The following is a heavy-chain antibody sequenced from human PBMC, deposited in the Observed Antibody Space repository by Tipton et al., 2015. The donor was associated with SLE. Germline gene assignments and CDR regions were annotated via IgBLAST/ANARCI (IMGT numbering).Heavy chain of an antibody. CDR1: GLTFSRYA. CDR3: AKKAGGNGYDYDY. V-gene: IGHV3-23*01. J-gene: IGHJ4*02. Sequence: SLRLSCAASGLTFSRYAMSWVRQAPGKGLEWVSTISGTGDSTYYADSVKGRFTISRDNSKNTLYLQMNSLRAEDTAVYYCAKKAGGNGYDYDYWGQGTLVTVSS. D-gene: IGHD5-12*01. CDR2: ISGTGDST.